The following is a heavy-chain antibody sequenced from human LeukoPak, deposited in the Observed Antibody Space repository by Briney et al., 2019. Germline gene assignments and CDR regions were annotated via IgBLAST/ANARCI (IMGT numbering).Heavy chain of an antibody. Sequence: PGGSLRLSCAASGFTFSNYWMSWVRQAPGKGLDWVANIDHIEREKYYVDSVKGRFTISRDNAKNSLYLQINSLRADDTGVYYCAREFGYRGYIDYRGLGTLVTVSS. J-gene: IGHJ4*03. V-gene: IGHV3-7*03. CDR1: GFTFSNYW. D-gene: IGHD5-12*01. CDR3: AREFGYRGYIDY. CDR2: IDHIEREK.